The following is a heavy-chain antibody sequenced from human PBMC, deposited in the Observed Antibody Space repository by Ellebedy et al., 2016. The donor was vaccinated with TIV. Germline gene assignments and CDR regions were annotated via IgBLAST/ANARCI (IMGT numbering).Heavy chain of an antibody. CDR3: AAGSREYWFDP. Sequence: PGGSLRLFCTTSGFTFSSYAMGWVRQAPGRGLEWVSAIDGTSYSTFYADSVEGRFTISRDNSKNTLYLQMNTLGVEDTAVYYCAAGSREYWFDPWGQGTLVTVSS. V-gene: IGHV3-23*01. J-gene: IGHJ5*02. D-gene: IGHD3-10*01. CDR1: GFTFSSYA. CDR2: IDGTSYST.